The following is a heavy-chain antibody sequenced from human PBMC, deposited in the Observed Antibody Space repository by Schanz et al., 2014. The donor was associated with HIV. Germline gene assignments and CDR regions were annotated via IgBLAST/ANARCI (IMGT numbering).Heavy chain of an antibody. CDR1: GGTFYSYA. V-gene: IGHV1-2*02. Sequence: QVQLVQSGAEVKKPGSSVKVSCKVSGGTFYSYAISWVRQAPGQGLEWMGGINPNSGATQYAQKFQDRVTMTREKSISTVYMGLTSLTPDDTAVYFCARGASVAARGWFDPWGQGTLIIVSS. CDR2: INPNSGAT. D-gene: IGHD3-10*01. J-gene: IGHJ5*02. CDR3: ARGASVAARGWFDP.